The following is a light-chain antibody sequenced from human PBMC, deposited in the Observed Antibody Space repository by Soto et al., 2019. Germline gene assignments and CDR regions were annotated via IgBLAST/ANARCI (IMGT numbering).Light chain of an antibody. V-gene: IGKV1-8*01. CDR1: QGISSY. Sequence: AIRMTQSPSSFSASTGDRVTITCRASQGISSYLAWYQQKPGKAPNILIYAASTLQSGVPSRFSGSGSGTDCTLTISCLQSEDFATYYCQQYYSYPWTFGQGTKVEIK. CDR3: QQYYSYPWT. J-gene: IGKJ1*01. CDR2: AAS.